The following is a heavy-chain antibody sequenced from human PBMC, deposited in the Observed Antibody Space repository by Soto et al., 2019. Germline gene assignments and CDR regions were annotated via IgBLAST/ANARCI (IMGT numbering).Heavy chain of an antibody. CDR2: ISSSSSYI. J-gene: IGHJ4*02. CDR3: ARDVGFWSGYYDY. V-gene: IGHV3-21*01. D-gene: IGHD3-3*01. CDR1: GFTFSSYS. Sequence: GGSLRLSCAASGFTFSSYSMNWVRQAPGKGLEWVSSISSSSSYIYYADSVKGRFTISRDNAKNSLYLQMNSLRAEDTAVYYCARDVGFWSGYYDYWGQGTLVTVSS.